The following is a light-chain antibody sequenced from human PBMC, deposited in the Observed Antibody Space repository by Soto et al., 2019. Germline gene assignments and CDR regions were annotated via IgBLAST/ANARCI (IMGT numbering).Light chain of an antibody. CDR2: GIS. Sequence: EIVLTQSPGTLSLSPGDRATLSCRASQSVSSSYLAWYQQKPGQAPRLLMYGISRRATGIPDRFSGSGSGTDFTLTITRLEPEDFAVYYCQQYVTSSPQTFGQGTKVDIK. V-gene: IGKV3-20*01. J-gene: IGKJ1*01. CDR3: QQYVTSSPQT. CDR1: QSVSSSY.